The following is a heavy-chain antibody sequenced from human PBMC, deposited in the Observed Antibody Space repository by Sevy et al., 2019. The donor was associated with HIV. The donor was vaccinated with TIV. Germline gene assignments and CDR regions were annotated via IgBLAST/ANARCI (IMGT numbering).Heavy chain of an antibody. Sequence: GGSLRLSCAASGFTFSSYSMSWVRQAPGKGLEWVANIKQDGSEKYYVDSVKGRFTISRDYAKNSLYLQMNSLRAEDTAVYYCVRDGRYCTNGVCYHAEYFQHWGQGILVTVSS. J-gene: IGHJ1*01. D-gene: IGHD2-8*01. CDR2: IKQDGSEK. CDR3: VRDGRYCTNGVCYHAEYFQH. V-gene: IGHV3-7*01. CDR1: GFTFSSYS.